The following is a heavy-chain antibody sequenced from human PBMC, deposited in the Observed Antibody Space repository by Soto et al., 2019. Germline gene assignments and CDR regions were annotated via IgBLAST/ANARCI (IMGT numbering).Heavy chain of an antibody. CDR2: ISSSSSYI. V-gene: IGHV3-21*01. J-gene: IGHJ4*02. Sequence: GGSLRLSCAASGFTFSSYSMNWVRQAPGKGLEWVSSISSSSSYIYYADSVKGRFTISRDNAKNSLYLQMNSLRAEDTAVYYCARDKGYGDYPFDYWGQGTLVTVS. CDR3: ARDKGYGDYPFDY. D-gene: IGHD4-17*01. CDR1: GFTFSSYS.